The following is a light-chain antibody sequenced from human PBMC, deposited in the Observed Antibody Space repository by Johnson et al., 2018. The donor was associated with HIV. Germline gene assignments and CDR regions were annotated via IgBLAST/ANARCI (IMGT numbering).Light chain of an antibody. J-gene: IGLJ1*01. CDR2: DNN. V-gene: IGLV1-51*01. CDR3: GTWDSSLLYV. Sequence: SVLTQPPSVSAAPGQKVTISCSGSSSNIGNNYVSWYQQLPGTAPKLLIYDNNQRPSGIPDRFSGSKSGTSATLGITGLQTGDEADYYCGTWDSSLLYVFGTGTKVTVL. CDR1: SSNIGNNY.